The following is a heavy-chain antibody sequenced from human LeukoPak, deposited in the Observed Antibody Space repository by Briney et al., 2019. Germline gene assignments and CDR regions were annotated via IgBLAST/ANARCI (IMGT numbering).Heavy chain of an antibody. CDR3: ARGEYSGSYYGSLDY. V-gene: IGHV3-48*02. CDR1: GFTFSSYS. Sequence: GGSLRLSCGVSGFTFSSYSMNWVRRAPRKGLEWLSYISGSSSTIYYADSVKGRFTIYRDNAKNSLYLQMNSLRDEDTALYYCARGEYSGSYYGSLDYWGQGTLVTVSS. D-gene: IGHD1-26*01. J-gene: IGHJ4*02. CDR2: ISGSSSTI.